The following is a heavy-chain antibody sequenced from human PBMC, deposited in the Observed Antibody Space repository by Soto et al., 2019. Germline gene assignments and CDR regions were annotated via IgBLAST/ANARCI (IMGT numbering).Heavy chain of an antibody. J-gene: IGHJ5*02. CDR1: GYSFTSYW. V-gene: IGHV5-10-1*01. Sequence: GESLKISCKGSGYSFTSYWISWVRQMPGKGLEWMGRIDPSDSYTNYSPSFQGHVTISADKSISTAYLQWSSLKASDTAMYYCARQQEYCTGARCYSDWFDTWGQGTLVTVSS. CDR2: IDPSDSYT. CDR3: ARQQEYCTGARCYSDWFDT. D-gene: IGHD2-15*01.